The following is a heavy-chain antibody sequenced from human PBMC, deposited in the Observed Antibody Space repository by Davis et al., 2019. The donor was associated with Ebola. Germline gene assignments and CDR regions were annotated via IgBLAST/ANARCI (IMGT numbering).Heavy chain of an antibody. CDR2: TYYNSKWYN. V-gene: IGHV6-1*01. CDR1: GDSVSINSAG. CDR3: ARGWLRSGFDY. D-gene: IGHD5-12*01. J-gene: IGHJ4*02. Sequence: HSQTLSLTCDISGDSVSINSAGWNWIRQSPSRGLEWLGRTYYNSKWYNDYAVSVKSRITISPDTSKNQFSLQLNSVTPEDTAVYYCARGWLRSGFDYWGQGAPVTVSS.